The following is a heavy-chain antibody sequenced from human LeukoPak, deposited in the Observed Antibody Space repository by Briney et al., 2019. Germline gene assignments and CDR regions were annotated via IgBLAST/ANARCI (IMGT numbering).Heavy chain of an antibody. D-gene: IGHD3-10*01. CDR2: IIPIFGTA. CDR1: GGTFSSYA. CDR3: ARGGATMVRGVIRDWFDP. V-gene: IGHV1-69*13. Sequence: SVRVSCKASGGTFSSYAISWVRQAPGQGLEWMGGIIPIFGTANYAQKFQGRVTITADESTSTAYMELSSLRSEDTAVYYCARGGATMVRGVIRDWFDPWGQGTLVTVSS. J-gene: IGHJ5*02.